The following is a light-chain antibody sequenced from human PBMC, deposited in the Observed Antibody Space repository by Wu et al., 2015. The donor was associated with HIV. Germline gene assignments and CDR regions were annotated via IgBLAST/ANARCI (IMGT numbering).Light chain of an antibody. CDR1: QSVNNNY. CDR2: GAS. CDR3: HQYGLTPRT. Sequence: EIVLTQSPGTLPLSPGERATLSCRASQSVNNNYLAWYQQKPGQSPRLLIYGASSRATGIPDRFSGRGSGTVFTLTISRLEAEDFAVYLCHQYGLTPRTFGQGTKVEIK. J-gene: IGKJ1*01. V-gene: IGKV3-20*01.